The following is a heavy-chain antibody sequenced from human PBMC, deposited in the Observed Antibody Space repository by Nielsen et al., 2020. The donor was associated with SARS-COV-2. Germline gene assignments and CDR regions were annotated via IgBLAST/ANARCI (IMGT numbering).Heavy chain of an antibody. D-gene: IGHD3-10*01. Sequence: ASVKVSCKASGYTFTNNYMHWVRQAPGQGLEWMGLINPTNGGTTYAQKFLGTVTMTSNTSISTAYMELGSLTSEDTAVYYCARRQWFGELRDWGQGTLVTVSS. J-gene: IGHJ4*02. CDR2: INPTNGGT. CDR1: GYTFTNNY. CDR3: ARRQWFGELRD. V-gene: IGHV1-46*01.